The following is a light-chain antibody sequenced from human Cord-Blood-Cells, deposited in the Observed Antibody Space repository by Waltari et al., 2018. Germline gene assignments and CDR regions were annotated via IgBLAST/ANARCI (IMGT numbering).Light chain of an antibody. V-gene: IGLV2-14*01. CDR1: SSDVGGYNY. CDR3: SSYTSSSTVV. CDR2: EVN. J-gene: IGLJ2*01. Sequence: QSALTQSASVSGSPGQSITISCTGTSSDVGGYNYVSWYHQHPGKAPKLMIYEVNNRPSGVSNRFSGSKSGNTASLTISGLQAEDEADYYCSSYTSSSTVVFGGGTKLTVL.